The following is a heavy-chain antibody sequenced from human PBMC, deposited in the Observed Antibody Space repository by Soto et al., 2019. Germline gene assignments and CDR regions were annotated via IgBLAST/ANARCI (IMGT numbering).Heavy chain of an antibody. Sequence: QLQLQESGPGLVKPSETLSLTCTVSGGSISSSSYYWGWIRQPPGKGLEWIGSIYYSGSTYYNPSLKSRVTISVDTSKNQFSLKLSSVTAADTAVYYCARLIWTPYGEFDYWGQGTLVTVSS. V-gene: IGHV4-39*01. J-gene: IGHJ4*02. CDR1: GGSISSSSYY. D-gene: IGHD3-10*01. CDR2: IYYSGST. CDR3: ARLIWTPYGEFDY.